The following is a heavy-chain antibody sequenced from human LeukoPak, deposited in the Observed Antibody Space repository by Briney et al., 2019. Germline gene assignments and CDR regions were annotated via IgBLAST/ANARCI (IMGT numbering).Heavy chain of an antibody. V-gene: IGHV1-46*01. CDR3: AFSSYYLQGNYYYMDV. D-gene: IGHD1-26*01. CDR1: GYTFTSYY. J-gene: IGHJ6*03. Sequence: ASVKVSCKASGYTFTSYYMHWVRQAPGQGLEWMGIINPSGSSTSYAQKFQGRVTMTTDTSTSTVYMELRSLRSDDTAVYYCAFSSYYLQGNYYYMDVWGKGTTVTVSS. CDR2: INPSGSST.